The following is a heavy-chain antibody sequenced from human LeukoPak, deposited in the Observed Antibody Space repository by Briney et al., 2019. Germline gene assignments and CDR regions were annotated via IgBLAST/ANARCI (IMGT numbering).Heavy chain of an antibody. J-gene: IGHJ3*02. CDR3: ARDIGGGNSDAFDI. CDR1: GYTFTGYY. CDR2: INPNSGGT. Sequence: ASAKVSCRASGYTFTGYYMHWVRQAPGQGLEWMGWINPNSGGTNYAQKFQGRVTMTRDTSISTAYMELSRLRSDDTAVYYCARDIGGGNSDAFDIWGQGTMVTVSS. V-gene: IGHV1-2*02. D-gene: IGHD4-23*01.